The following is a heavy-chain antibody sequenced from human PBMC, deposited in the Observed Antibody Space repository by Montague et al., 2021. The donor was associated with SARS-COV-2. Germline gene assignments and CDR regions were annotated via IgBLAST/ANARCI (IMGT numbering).Heavy chain of an antibody. J-gene: IGHJ5*01. CDR3: ARQDAWAYCGDECYRGWFDS. CDR2: IFYNGST. CDR1: FGSISTYY. V-gene: IGHV4-59*01. D-gene: IGHD2-21*01. Sequence: SETLSLTCTVSFGSISTYYWSWIRQPPGKGLEWIGFIFYNGSTKYNPSLKRQVSISLDTSKNQFSLKLSSVTAADTAVYYCARQDAWAYCGDECYRGWFDSWGQGTLVTVSS.